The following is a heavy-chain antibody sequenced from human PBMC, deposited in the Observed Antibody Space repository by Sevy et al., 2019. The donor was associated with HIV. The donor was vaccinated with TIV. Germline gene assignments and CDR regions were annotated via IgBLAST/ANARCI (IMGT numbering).Heavy chain of an antibody. CDR2: ISYDGSNK. D-gene: IGHD3-10*01. CDR3: AKDGNLGCAFDI. V-gene: IGHV3-30*18. CDR1: GFTFSSYG. Sequence: GGSLRLSCAASGFTFSSYGMHWVRQAPGKGLEWVAVISYDGSNKYYADSVKGRFTISRDNSKNTLYLQMNSLRAEDTAVYYGAKDGNLGCAFDIWGQGTMVTVSS. J-gene: IGHJ3*02.